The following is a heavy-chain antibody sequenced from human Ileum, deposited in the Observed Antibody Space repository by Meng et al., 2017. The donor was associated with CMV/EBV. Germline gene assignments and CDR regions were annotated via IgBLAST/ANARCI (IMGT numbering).Heavy chain of an antibody. D-gene: IGHD4-23*01. Sequence: QVLLQESGPGLVKPSETLSLTCAVSGGSISDDHWWHWVRQSPGKGLEWIGEIFHSQSVRFNPSLKSRVTISIDKSKNQFSLNLKSVTAADTAVYYCAGGGNLGYWGQGTLVTASS. J-gene: IGHJ4*02. CDR2: IFHSQSV. CDR3: AGGGNLGY. V-gene: IGHV4-4*02. CDR1: GGSISDDHW.